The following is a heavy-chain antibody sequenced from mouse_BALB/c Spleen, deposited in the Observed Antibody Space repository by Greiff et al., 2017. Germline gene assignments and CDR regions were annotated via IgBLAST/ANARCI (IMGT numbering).Heavy chain of an antibody. CDR3: ARDRAVVAPMDY. D-gene: IGHD1-1*01. CDR1: GFTFSSYG. J-gene: IGHJ4*01. CDR2: INSNGGST. Sequence: EVQRVESGGGLVQPGGSLKLSCAASGFTFSSYGMSWVRQTPDKRLELVATINSNGGSTYYPDSVTGRFPIARDNAKNTLYLQMSSLKSEDTAMYYCARDRAVVAPMDYWGQGTSVTVSA. V-gene: IGHV5-6-3*01.